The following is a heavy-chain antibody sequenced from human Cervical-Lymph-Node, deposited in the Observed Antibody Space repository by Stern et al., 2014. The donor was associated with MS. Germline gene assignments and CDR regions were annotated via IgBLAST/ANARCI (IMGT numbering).Heavy chain of an antibody. CDR2: FDPEDGET. V-gene: IGHV1-24*01. J-gene: IGHJ4*02. CDR1: GYTITELS. D-gene: IGHD3-16*01. Sequence: DQLVESGAEVKKPGASVKVSCKVSGYTITELSMHWVRQAPGKGLEWMGGFDPEDGETIYAQKFQGRVTMTEDTSTDTAYMELSSLRSEDTAVYYCATNPGVWGSPQFDYWGQGTLVTVSS. CDR3: ATNPGVWGSPQFDY.